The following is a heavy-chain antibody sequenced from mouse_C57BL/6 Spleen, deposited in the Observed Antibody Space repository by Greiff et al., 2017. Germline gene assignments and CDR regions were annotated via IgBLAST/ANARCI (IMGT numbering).Heavy chain of an antibody. V-gene: IGHV2-2*01. CDR3: ARTYYYGSSGGYFDV. CDR1: GFSLTSYG. D-gene: IGHD1-1*01. J-gene: IGHJ1*03. CDR2: IWSGGST. Sequence: VKLMESGPGLVQPSQSLTISCTVSGFSLTSYGVHWVRQSPGKSLEWLGVIWSGGSTNYNAAFISRLSISKDNYKSQVFFKMNSLQADDTAIYYCARTYYYGSSGGYFDVWGTGTTVTVSS.